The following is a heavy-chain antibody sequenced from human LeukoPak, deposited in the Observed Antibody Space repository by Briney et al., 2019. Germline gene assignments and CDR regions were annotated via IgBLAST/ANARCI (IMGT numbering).Heavy chain of an antibody. J-gene: IGHJ4*02. D-gene: IGHD2-2*01. CDR3: ARQYCSSTSCSFDY. Sequence: PSETLSLTCTVSGGSISSYYWSWIRQPPGKGLEWMGYIYYSGSTNYNPSLKSRVTISVDKSKNQFSLKLSSVTAADTAVYYCARQYCSSTSCSFDYWGQGTLVTVSS. V-gene: IGHV4-59*01. CDR2: IYYSGST. CDR1: GGSISSYY.